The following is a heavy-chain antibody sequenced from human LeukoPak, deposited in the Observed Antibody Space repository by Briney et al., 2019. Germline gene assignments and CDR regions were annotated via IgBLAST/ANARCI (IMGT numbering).Heavy chain of an antibody. CDR2: ITPTTDNI. CDR3: ARLAGPRPGTYYFDF. Sequence: GGSLRLSCAAPGFTYSDYAMEWVRQTPGKGLEWVSSITPTTDNIYYTPSVEGRFTISRDNAKHSLYLQMNNLRADDTAAYYCARLAGPRPGTYYFDFWGQGVQVTVSS. CDR1: GFTYSDYA. D-gene: IGHD6-19*01. J-gene: IGHJ4*02. V-gene: IGHV3-21*01.